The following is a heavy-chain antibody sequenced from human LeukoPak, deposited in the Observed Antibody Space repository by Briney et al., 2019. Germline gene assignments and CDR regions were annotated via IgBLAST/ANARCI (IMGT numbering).Heavy chain of an antibody. J-gene: IGHJ6*04. D-gene: IGHD3-9*01. CDR2: IYYSGST. CDR3: ARSEEDYDILTGYYLASGMDV. CDR1: GGSISSYY. Sequence: SETLSLTCTVSGGSISSYYWSWIRQPPGKGLEWIGYIYYSGSTNYNPSLKSRVTISVDTSKNQFSLKPSSVTAADTAVYCCARSEEDYDILTGYYLASGMDVWGKGTTVTVSS. V-gene: IGHV4-59*01.